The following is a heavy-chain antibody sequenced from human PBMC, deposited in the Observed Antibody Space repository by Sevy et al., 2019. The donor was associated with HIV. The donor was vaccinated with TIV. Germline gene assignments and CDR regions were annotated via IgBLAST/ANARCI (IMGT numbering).Heavy chain of an antibody. V-gene: IGHV3-53*01. D-gene: IGHD3-3*01. J-gene: IGHJ4*02. CDR3: ARGKPFSDYYGSFDY. Sequence: GGCLRLSCTVSGFTVSSNFISWVRQAPGKGLEWVSVIWLTGATYYADSVKGRFTISRDNSKNTVYLDMNSLRAEDTAVYYCARGKPFSDYYGSFDYWGQGTLVTVSS. CDR1: GFTVSSNF. CDR2: IWLTGAT.